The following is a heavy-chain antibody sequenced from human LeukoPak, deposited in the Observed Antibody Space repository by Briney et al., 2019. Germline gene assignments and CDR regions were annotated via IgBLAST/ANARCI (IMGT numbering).Heavy chain of an antibody. J-gene: IGHJ4*02. D-gene: IGHD3-10*01. CDR2: IYYSGST. CDR3: ARMIYYGSGSHLDY. V-gene: IGHV4-59*12. Sequence: SETLSLTCTVSGGSISSYYWSWIRQPPGKGLEWIGYIYYSGSTNYNPSLKSRVTISVDTSKNQFSLKLSSVTAADTAVYYCARMIYYGSGSHLDYWGQGTLVTVSS. CDR1: GGSISSYY.